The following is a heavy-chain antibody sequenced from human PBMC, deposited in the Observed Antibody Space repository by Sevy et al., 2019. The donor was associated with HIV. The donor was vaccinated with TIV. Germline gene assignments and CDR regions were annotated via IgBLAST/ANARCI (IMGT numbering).Heavy chain of an antibody. Sequence: PSETLSLTCTVSGGSITSLYWNWIRQPPGKGLEWIANIYYNGHINYNPSLKSRVTLSLDTSKNQFSLRLSSVTAADTAMYYCAGENAWGRGYSWGQGTLVTVS. CDR1: GGSITSLY. D-gene: IGHD1-26*01. CDR2: IYYNGHI. CDR3: AGENAWGRGYS. J-gene: IGHJ4*02. V-gene: IGHV4-59*08.